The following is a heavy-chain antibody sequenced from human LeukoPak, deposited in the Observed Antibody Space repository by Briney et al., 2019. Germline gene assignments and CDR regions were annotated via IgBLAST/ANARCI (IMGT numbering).Heavy chain of an antibody. J-gene: IGHJ3*02. V-gene: IGHV4-4*02. CDR2: IYQSGST. D-gene: IGHD3-10*01. CDR3: ASARGTLRRSKEAFDI. Sequence: GSLRLSCAASGFTVSSNYMSWVRQAPGKGLEWIGEIYQSGSTNYNPSLKSRVTISVDKSKNQFSLKLSSVNAADTAVYYCASARGTLRRSKEAFDIWGQGTMVTVSS. CDR1: GFTVSSNY.